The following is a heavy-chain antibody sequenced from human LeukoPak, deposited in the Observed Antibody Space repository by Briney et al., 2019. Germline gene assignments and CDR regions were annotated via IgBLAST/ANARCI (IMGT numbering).Heavy chain of an antibody. CDR3: ARGKRWLPAVGLDY. J-gene: IGHJ4*02. CDR1: GGSFSGYY. D-gene: IGHD5-24*01. V-gene: IGHV4-34*01. Sequence: PSETLSLTCAVYGGSFSGYYWSWIRQPPGKGLEWTGEINHSGSTNYNPSLKSRVTISVDTSKNQFSLKLSSVTAADTAVYYCARGKRWLPAVGLDYWGQGTLVTVSS. CDR2: INHSGST.